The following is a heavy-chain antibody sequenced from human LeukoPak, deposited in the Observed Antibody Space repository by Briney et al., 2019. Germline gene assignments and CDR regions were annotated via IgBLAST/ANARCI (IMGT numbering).Heavy chain of an antibody. J-gene: IGHJ4*02. V-gene: IGHV1-58*02. CDR3: AAGYLAYSSSDY. Sequence: GASVKVSCKASGFTFTSSAMQWVRQARGQRLEWIGWIVVGSGNTNYAQKFRERVTITRDMSTSTAYMELSSLRSEDTAVYYCAAGYLAYSSSDYWGQGTLVTVSS. CDR1: GFTFTSSA. D-gene: IGHD6-13*01. CDR2: IVVGSGNT.